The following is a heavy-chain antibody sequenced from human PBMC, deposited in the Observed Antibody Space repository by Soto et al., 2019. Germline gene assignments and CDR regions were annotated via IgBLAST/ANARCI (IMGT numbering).Heavy chain of an antibody. CDR1: GFTFSDYA. V-gene: IGHV3-23*01. J-gene: IGHJ5*02. Sequence: EVQLLESGGGLVQPGGSLRLSCAASGFTFSDYAMSWVRQAPGKGLEWVSSVVGRGDRTYYPDSVRGRFTISRDNSKDTLYPQMDSLGAEDTALYYCAKAAGGNCGSGCYLHFTTWGQGTLVTVSS. CDR3: AKAAGGNCGSGCYLHFTT. D-gene: IGHD2-21*02. CDR2: VVGRGDRT.